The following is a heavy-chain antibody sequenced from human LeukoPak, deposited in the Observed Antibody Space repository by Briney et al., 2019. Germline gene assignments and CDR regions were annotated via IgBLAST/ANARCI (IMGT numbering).Heavy chain of an antibody. CDR2: ISDSGDTP. CDR3: AQLLDDNPIRWYFAL. V-gene: IGHV3-23*01. D-gene: IGHD1-14*01. J-gene: IGHJ2*01. Sequence: GASVKVSCKASGYTFTSYAMSWVRQAPGKGLKWVSSISDSGDTPYYADSVKGLFTISRDNSKNTLYLQMSSLRAEDTAVYYCAQLLDDNPIRWYFALWGRGTLVTVSS. CDR1: GYTFTSYA.